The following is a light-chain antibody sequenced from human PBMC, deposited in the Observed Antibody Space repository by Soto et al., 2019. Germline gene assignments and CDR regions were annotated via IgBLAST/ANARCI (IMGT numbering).Light chain of an antibody. CDR2: DAS. CDR3: QQSSNLFT. J-gene: IGKJ3*01. V-gene: IGKV3-11*01. Sequence: EIVLTQSPATLSLSPGERATLSCRASQSLNNFLAWYQQRPGQAPRLLIYDASNRATGIPVRFSGSGSGTDFTLTISSLEHEDFEVYYCQQSSNLFTFGPGTKVEIK. CDR1: QSLNNF.